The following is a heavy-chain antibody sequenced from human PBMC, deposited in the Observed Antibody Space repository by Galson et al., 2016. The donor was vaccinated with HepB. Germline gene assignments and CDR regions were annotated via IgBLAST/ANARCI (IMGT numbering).Heavy chain of an antibody. Sequence: QSGAEVKKPGESLKISCQGSGYTFTTYWIGWVRQLPGKGLEWVGIVDPTDSKTTEKAASVKGRFTISRDDSKNSLYLQMNSLKIEDTAVYYCARVRPTTEGYDSFDIWGQGTMVTVSS. CDR1: GYTFTTYW. CDR3: ARVRPTTEGYDSFDI. J-gene: IGHJ3*02. V-gene: IGHV5-51*03. D-gene: IGHD3-22*01. CDR2: VDPTDSKTT.